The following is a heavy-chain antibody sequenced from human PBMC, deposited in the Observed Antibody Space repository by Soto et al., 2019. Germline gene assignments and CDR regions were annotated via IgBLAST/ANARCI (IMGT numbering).Heavy chain of an antibody. J-gene: IGHJ6*02. D-gene: IGHD3-22*01. V-gene: IGHV3-21*01. CDR3: ARGTHYYDRTHYYYAMDV. Sequence: SVKGRFTISRDNAKDSLYLQMNSLRAEDTAVYYCARGTHYYDRTHYYYAMDVWGQGTTVTVSS.